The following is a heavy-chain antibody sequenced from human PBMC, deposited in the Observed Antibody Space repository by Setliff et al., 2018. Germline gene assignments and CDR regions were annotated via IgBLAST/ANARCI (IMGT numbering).Heavy chain of an antibody. CDR2: ISAYNGHT. D-gene: IGHD6-19*01. CDR3: ARDTPPRYTGYSDGWAPFDF. Sequence: ASVKVSCKASGYTFTSYGISWVRQAPGQGLEWMGYISAYNGHTNYAEKVRGRIAMTTDTSTNTAYMELRNLRSDDTAVYYCARDTPPRYTGYSDGWAPFDFWGQGTLVTAPQ. CDR1: GYTFTSYG. J-gene: IGHJ4*02. V-gene: IGHV1-18*01.